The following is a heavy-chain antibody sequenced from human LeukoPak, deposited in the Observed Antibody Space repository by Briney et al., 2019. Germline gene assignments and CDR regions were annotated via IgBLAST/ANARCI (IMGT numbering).Heavy chain of an antibody. CDR1: GFTFGDYA. J-gene: IGHJ4*02. V-gene: IGHV3-49*04. CDR2: IRSKAYGGTT. D-gene: IGHD3-10*01. CDR3: WTYYYGSGSYWFFDY. Sequence: GGSLRLSCTASGFTFGDYAMSWVRQAPVKGLEWVGFIRSKAYGGTTEYAASVKGRFTISRDDSKSIAYLQMNSLKTEDTAVYYCWTYYYGSGSYWFFDYWGQGTLVTVSS.